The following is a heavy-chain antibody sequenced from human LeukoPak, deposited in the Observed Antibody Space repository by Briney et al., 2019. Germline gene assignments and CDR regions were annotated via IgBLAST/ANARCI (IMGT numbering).Heavy chain of an antibody. D-gene: IGHD3-10*01. J-gene: IGHJ4*02. CDR2: IYYTGST. Sequence: SETLSLTCTVSGGSISSSSYYWGWIRQPPGKGLEWIGSIYYTGSTYYNPSLKSRVTISVDTSKNQFSLKLNSVTAADTAVYYCARLVRGIYDYFDYWGQGTLVTVSS. CDR1: GGSISSSSYY. V-gene: IGHV4-39*07. CDR3: ARLVRGIYDYFDY.